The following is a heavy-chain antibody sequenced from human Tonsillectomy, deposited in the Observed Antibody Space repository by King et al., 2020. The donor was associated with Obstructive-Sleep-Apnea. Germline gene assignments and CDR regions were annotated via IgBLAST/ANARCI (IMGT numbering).Heavy chain of an antibody. D-gene: IGHD4-17*01. V-gene: IGHV3-33*01. CDR1: GFTFSSYG. CDR3: ARDDGDYPDWYVDL. Sequence: VQLVESGGGVVQPGRSLRLSCAASGFTFSSYGMHWVRQAPGKGLEWVALIWYDGSNKYYADSVKGRFTISRVNSKNTLYLQLNSLRAEDTAVYYCARDDGDYPDWYVDLWGRGTLVTVSS. J-gene: IGHJ2*01. CDR2: IWYDGSNK.